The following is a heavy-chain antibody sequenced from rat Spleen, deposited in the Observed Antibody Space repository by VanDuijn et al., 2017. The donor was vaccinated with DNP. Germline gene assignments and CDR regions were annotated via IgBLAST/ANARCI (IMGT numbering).Heavy chain of an antibody. J-gene: IGHJ3*01. D-gene: IGHD1-11*01. CDR1: GFTFSRYW. V-gene: IGHV5-58*01. Sequence: EVQLVEIGGGLVQPGRSLKLSCVASGFTFSRYWMYWIRQAPGKGLEWVASISTDGGRTYYLDSVKGRFTFSRDNTLNTIYLQMDSLRSEDTATYYCATGVYGGYEDWFAYWGQGTLVTVSS. CDR2: ISTDGGRT. CDR3: ATGVYGGYEDWFAY.